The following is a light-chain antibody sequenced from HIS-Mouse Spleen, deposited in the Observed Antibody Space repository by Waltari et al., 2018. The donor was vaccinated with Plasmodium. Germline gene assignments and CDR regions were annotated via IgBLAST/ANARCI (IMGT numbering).Light chain of an antibody. Sequence: EIVLTQSPGTLSLSPGERATLSCRASPSVSSSYLAWYQQQPGQAPRLLIYGASSRATGIPDRFSGSGSGTDFTLTISRLEPEDLAVYYCQQYGSSPYTFGQGTKLEIK. V-gene: IGKV3-20*01. CDR2: GAS. CDR3: QQYGSSPYT. J-gene: IGKJ2*01. CDR1: PSVSSSY.